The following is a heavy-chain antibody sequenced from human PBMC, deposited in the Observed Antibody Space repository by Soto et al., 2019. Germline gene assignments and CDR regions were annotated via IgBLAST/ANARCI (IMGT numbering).Heavy chain of an antibody. CDR2: ISGSGGST. Sequence: GGXLRLSCAASGFTFSSYAMSWVRQAPGKGLEWVSAISGSGGSTYYADSVKGRFTISRDNSKNTLYLQMNSLRAEDTAVYYCANTAPNSYYYGMDVWGQGTTVTVSS. V-gene: IGHV3-23*01. D-gene: IGHD2-21*02. CDR1: GFTFSSYA. J-gene: IGHJ6*02. CDR3: ANTAPNSYYYGMDV.